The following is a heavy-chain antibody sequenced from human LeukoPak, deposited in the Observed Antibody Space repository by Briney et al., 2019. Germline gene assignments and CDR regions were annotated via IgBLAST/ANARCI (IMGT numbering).Heavy chain of an antibody. CDR1: GFTFSNFG. CDR2: IRYDGTNK. D-gene: IGHD5-24*01. V-gene: IGHV3-30*02. CDR3: AKVEMSTSPGGIDY. Sequence: GGSLRLSYAASGFTFSNFGMHWVRQAPGKGLEWVTFIRYDGTNKYYADSVKGRFTISRDNSKNTLYLQMNSLRVEDTAIYYCAKVEMSTSPGGIDYWGQGTLVTVSS. J-gene: IGHJ4*02.